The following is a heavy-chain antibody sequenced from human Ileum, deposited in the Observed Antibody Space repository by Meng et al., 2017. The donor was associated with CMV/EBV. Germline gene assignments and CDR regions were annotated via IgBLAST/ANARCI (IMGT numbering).Heavy chain of an antibody. CDR1: GGSSSRANW. CDR3: TTGSAYSPPGQFHQ. V-gene: IGHV4-4*02. Sequence: VSGGSSSRANWWTWVRQTPGKGLEWIGEVYRGGNAMYNPSLQSRLTISVDDSTNQVSLRLRSVTAADTAMYYCTTGSAYSPPGQFHQWGQGTLVTVSS. CDR2: VYRGGNA. D-gene: IGHD3-22*01. J-gene: IGHJ4*02.